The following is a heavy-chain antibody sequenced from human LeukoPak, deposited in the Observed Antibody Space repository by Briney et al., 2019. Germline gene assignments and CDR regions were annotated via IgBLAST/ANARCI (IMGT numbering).Heavy chain of an antibody. CDR3: AREDYYYDSSGYNWFDP. V-gene: IGHV4-4*07. Sequence: KTSETLSLTCTVSGGSISSYYWSWIRQPAGKGLEWIGRIYTSGSTNYNPSLKSRVTMSVDTSKNQFSLKLSSVTAADTAVYYCAREDYYYDSSGYNWFDPWGQGTLVTVSS. CDR2: IYTSGST. CDR1: GGSISSYY. D-gene: IGHD3-22*01. J-gene: IGHJ5*02.